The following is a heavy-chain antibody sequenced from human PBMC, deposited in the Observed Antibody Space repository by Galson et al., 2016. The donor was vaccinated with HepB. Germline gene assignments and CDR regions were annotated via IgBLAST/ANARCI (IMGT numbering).Heavy chain of an antibody. CDR3: ARGITMIVVEPAHWYFDL. J-gene: IGHJ2*01. Sequence: SETLSLTCTVSGGSISNFHWSWIRQPPGKGLEWIGYLYYSETTNYNPSLKSRVTISIDTANNQVSLKLRSVTAADTAVYFCARGITMIVVEPAHWYFDLWGRGTL. CDR1: GGSISNFH. V-gene: IGHV4-59*01. D-gene: IGHD3-22*01. CDR2: LYYSETT.